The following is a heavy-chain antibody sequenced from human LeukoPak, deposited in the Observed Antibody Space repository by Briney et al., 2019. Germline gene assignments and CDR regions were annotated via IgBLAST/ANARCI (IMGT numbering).Heavy chain of an antibody. CDR3: ATNLIRGVILNWFDP. Sequence: SVKVSCKASGGTFSSYAISWVRQAPGQGLEWMGGIIPIFGTANYAQKFQGRVTMTEDTSTDTAYMELSSLRSEDTAVYYCATNLIRGVILNWFDPWGQGTLVTVSS. CDR1: GGTFSSYA. D-gene: IGHD3-10*01. J-gene: IGHJ5*02. CDR2: IIPIFGTA. V-gene: IGHV1-69*06.